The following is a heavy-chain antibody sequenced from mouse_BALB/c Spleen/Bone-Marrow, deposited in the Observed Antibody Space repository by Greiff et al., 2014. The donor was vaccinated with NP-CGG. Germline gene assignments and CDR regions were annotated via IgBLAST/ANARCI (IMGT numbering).Heavy chain of an antibody. J-gene: IGHJ4*01. Sequence: QLQESGAELARPGASVKMSCKASAYTFTDYTVHWVKQRPGQGLEWIGYINPSSGYTNYNQIFKDKATLTADKSSSTAYMQLSSLTSEDSAVYYCARRGTCRATSYAMDYWGQGNSVTVSS. D-gene: IGHD3-1*01. CDR2: INPSSGYT. CDR1: AYTFTDYT. CDR3: ARRGTCRATSYAMDY. V-gene: IGHV1-4*01.